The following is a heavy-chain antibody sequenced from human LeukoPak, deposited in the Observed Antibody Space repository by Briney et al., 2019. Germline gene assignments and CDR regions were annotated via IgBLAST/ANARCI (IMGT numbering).Heavy chain of an antibody. V-gene: IGHV3-30*18. Sequence: GSSLRLSCAASGFTFSSYGMHWVRQAPGKGLEGVAVISYEGCNKYYADSVKGRFTITRDNSKNTLYVQMNSLRAEDTAVYYCAKDHAPYDDDFWSGYLPSRYYYYGMDVWGQGTTVTVSS. J-gene: IGHJ6*02. D-gene: IGHD3-3*01. CDR1: GFTFSSYG. CDR2: ISYEGCNK. CDR3: AKDHAPYDDDFWSGYLPSRYYYYGMDV.